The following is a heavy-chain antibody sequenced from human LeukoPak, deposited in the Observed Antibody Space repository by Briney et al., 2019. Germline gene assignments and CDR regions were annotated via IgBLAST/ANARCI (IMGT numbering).Heavy chain of an antibody. D-gene: IGHD5-24*01. CDR1: GGTFSSYP. J-gene: IGHJ3*02. CDR3: ARVRIRDGYNIFVGAFDI. CDR2: IIPIFATA. Sequence: SVKVSYRASGGTFSSYPISWARQAPGQGLAWMGGIIPIFATADYAQKFQGRVTITADEFTSTAYMELSSLRSEDTAVYYCARVRIRDGYNIFVGAFDIWGQGTMVTVSS. V-gene: IGHV1-69*01.